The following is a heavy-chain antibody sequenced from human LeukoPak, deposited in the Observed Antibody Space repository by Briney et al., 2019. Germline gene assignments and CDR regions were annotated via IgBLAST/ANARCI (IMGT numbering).Heavy chain of an antibody. CDR2: LGIAGET. CDR3: ARQMQSHGNFDS. J-gene: IGHJ4*02. Sequence: PGGSLRLSCAASGFTVGSYAMHWVRQPIGKGLEWVSALGIAGETFYPGSVEGRFTISRENARNSLYLQMNSLRAEDTAMYYCARQMQSHGNFDSWGQGTLVTVSS. CDR1: GFTVGSYA. V-gene: IGHV3-13*01. D-gene: IGHD1-26*01.